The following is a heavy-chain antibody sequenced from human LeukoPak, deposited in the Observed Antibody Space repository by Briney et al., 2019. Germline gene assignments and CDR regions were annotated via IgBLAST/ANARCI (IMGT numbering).Heavy chain of an antibody. Sequence: SQTLSLTCTVSGGSISSGSYYWSWIRQPARKGLEWIGRIYTSGSTNYNPSLKSRVTISVDTSKNQFSLKLSSVTAADTAVYYCARQRGVHLRCFDYWGQGTLVTVSS. CDR3: ARQRGVHLRCFDY. CDR2: IYTSGST. D-gene: IGHD1-1*01. J-gene: IGHJ4*02. CDR1: GGSISSGSYY. V-gene: IGHV4-61*02.